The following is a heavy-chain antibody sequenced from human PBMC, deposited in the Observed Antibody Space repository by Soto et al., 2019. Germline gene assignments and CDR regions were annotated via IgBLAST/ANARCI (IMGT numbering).Heavy chain of an antibody. CDR3: ATSRSFDWLLYIAY. CDR2: IYPGDSDT. CDR1: GYSFTSYW. D-gene: IGHD3-9*01. J-gene: IGHJ4*02. Sequence: LKISCKGSGYSFTSYWIGWVRQMPGKGLEWMGIIYPGDSDTRYSPSFQGRVTISADKSISTAYLQWSSLKASDTAMYYCATSRSFDWLLYIAYWGQGTLVTVSS. V-gene: IGHV5-51*01.